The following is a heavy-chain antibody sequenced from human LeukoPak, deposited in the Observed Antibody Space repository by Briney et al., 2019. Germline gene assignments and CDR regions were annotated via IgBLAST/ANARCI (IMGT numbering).Heavy chain of an antibody. CDR2: ISSSGSTI. Sequence: GGSLRLSCTASGFTFSGYEMNWVRQAPGKGLEWASYISSSGSTIYYADSLKGRFTISRDNAKNSLYLQMNSLRVEDTAVYYCARGSGDGYNYGPDAFDIWGQGTMVTVSS. V-gene: IGHV3-48*03. D-gene: IGHD5-24*01. J-gene: IGHJ3*02. CDR1: GFTFSGYE. CDR3: ARGSGDGYNYGPDAFDI.